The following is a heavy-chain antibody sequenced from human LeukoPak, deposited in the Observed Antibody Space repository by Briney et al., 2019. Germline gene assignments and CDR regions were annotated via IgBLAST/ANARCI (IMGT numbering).Heavy chain of an antibody. Sequence: GRSLRLSCAASGFTFSSYGMHWVRQAPGKGLEWVAVISYDGSNKYYADSVKGRFTISRDNSKNTLYLQMNSLRSEDTAVYYCARDFSSSSLSYWGQGTLVTVSS. CDR1: GFTFSSYG. D-gene: IGHD6-13*01. J-gene: IGHJ4*02. CDR2: ISYDGSNK. CDR3: ARDFSSSSLSY. V-gene: IGHV3-30*03.